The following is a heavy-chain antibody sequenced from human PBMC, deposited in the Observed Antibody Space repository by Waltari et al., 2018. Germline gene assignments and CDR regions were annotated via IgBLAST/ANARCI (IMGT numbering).Heavy chain of an antibody. D-gene: IGHD3-10*01. Sequence: EVQLLESGGGLVQPGGSLSLTCEASGFIFTTYAMSWVRQAPGKGLEWVAGIRGRGGRRFYAVSGKGRFTGSRDKSSNTVYRQMNSLRAEYTAIFYCAKVSGCLFQRDYMDSWGQGTLVTVSS. V-gene: IGHV3-23*01. CDR2: IRGRGGRR. CDR1: GFIFTTYA. CDR3: AKVSGCLFQRDYMDS. J-gene: IGHJ4*02.